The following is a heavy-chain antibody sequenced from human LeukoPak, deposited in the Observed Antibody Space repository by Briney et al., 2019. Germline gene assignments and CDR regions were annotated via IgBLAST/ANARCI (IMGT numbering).Heavy chain of an antibody. J-gene: IGHJ6*02. D-gene: IGHD2-15*01. CDR2: IYNRESI. Sequence: KPSETLSLTCAVSGASFSGFYWTWIRQAPGKGLEWIGRIYNRESIEYNPSLKSRATISVDTSKHQFSLRLSSVTAADTAVYYCARDWWLGSPILQGYFYGLDVWGHGTTVTVSS. CDR3: ARDWWLGSPILQGYFYGLDV. V-gene: IGHV4-59*01. CDR1: GASFSGFY.